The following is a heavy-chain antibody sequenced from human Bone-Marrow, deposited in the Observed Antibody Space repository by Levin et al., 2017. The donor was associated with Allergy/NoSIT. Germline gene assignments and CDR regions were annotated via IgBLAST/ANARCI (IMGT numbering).Heavy chain of an antibody. CDR3: VRESSSSAFNYYNYYAMDI. CDR1: GFSFSHYY. V-gene: IGHV3-7*01. CDR2: INQDGIEK. D-gene: IGHD6-6*01. Sequence: GESLKISCVASGFSFSHYYMSWVRQAPGKGLEWVANINQDGIEKFSVDSVKGRFTISRDNVKNALYLQMNSLRAEDTAVYYCVRESSSSAFNYYNYYAMDIWGQGTKVTVSS. J-gene: IGHJ6*02.